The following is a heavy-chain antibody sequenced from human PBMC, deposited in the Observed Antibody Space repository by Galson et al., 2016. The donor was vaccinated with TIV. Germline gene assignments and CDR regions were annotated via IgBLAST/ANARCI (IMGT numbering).Heavy chain of an antibody. CDR3: AKVSRYCIGTTCYSGPRHFDY. CDR1: GGTFSTYV. Sequence: SVKVSCKASGGTFSTYVINWVRQAPGQGLEWMGGVIPIFGTANYAQKFRGRVTITADESTSTAYMDLRSLRSDDTAVYYCAKVSRYCIGTTCYSGPRHFDYWGQGTLVTVSS. V-gene: IGHV1-69*13. J-gene: IGHJ4*02. D-gene: IGHD2-2*02. CDR2: VIPIFGTA.